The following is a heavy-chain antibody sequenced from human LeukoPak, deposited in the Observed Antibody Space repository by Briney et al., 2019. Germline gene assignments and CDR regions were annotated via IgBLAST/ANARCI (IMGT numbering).Heavy chain of an antibody. D-gene: IGHD4-17*01. CDR2: INHSGST. V-gene: IGHV4-34*01. Sequence: PSETLSLTCAVYGGSFSGYYWSWIRQPPGKGLEWIGEINHSGSTNYNPSLKSRVTISVDTSKNQFSLKLSSVTAADTAVYYCARRKGMTTVTRFDYWGQGTLVTVSS. CDR3: ARRKGMTTVTRFDY. J-gene: IGHJ4*02. CDR1: GGSFSGYY.